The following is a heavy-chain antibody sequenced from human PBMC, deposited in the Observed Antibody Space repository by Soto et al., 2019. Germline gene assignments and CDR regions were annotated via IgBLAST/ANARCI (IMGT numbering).Heavy chain of an antibody. D-gene: IGHD2-2*01. CDR2: IYYSGTT. Sequence: PSETLSLTCAVYGGSISSGGYYWSWIRQHPGKGLEWIGYIYYSGTTYYNPSLKSRVTISVDTSKNQFSLKLSSVSAADTALYYCARCSLVVVPAPGFDPWGRGTLVNVSS. CDR1: GGSISSGGYY. CDR3: ARCSLVVVPAPGFDP. V-gene: IGHV4-31*11. J-gene: IGHJ5*02.